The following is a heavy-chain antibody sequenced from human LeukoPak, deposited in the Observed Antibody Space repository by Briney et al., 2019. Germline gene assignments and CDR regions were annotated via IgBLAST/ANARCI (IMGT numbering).Heavy chain of an antibody. J-gene: IGHJ4*02. CDR3: ARDSRRGAAAGTSFDY. CDR1: GFTFSSYA. Sequence: GGSLRLSCAASGFTFSSYAMHWVRQAPGKGLEWVAVISYDGSNKYYADSVKGRFTISRDNSKNTLYLQMNSLRAEDTAVYYCARDSRRGAAAGTSFDYWGQGTLVTVSS. D-gene: IGHD6-13*01. V-gene: IGHV3-30-3*01. CDR2: ISYDGSNK.